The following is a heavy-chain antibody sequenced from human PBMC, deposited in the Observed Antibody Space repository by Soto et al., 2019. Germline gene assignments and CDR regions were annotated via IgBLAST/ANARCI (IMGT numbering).Heavy chain of an antibody. J-gene: IGHJ5*02. D-gene: IGHD1-1*01. CDR2: VSGGSGVT. Sequence: EMQLLESGGGLVQPGGSLRLSCVVSGFSFSTYGVTWVRQAPGKGLEWVCGVSGGSGVTHYTDAVKDRFTISGDDSKNTVYLQMHSLRGEDTAVYYCTRWNGYGDLWGQGTLVTVSS. CDR1: GFSFSTYG. CDR3: TRWNGYGDL. V-gene: IGHV3-23*01.